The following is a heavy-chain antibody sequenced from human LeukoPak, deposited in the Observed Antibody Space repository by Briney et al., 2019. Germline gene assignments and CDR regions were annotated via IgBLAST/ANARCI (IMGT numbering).Heavy chain of an antibody. CDR3: ARDQTVAEMWFDP. J-gene: IGHJ5*02. V-gene: IGHV3-30-3*01. D-gene: IGHD6-19*01. CDR1: GFTFSSYA. CDR2: ISYDGSNK. Sequence: PGGSLRLSCAASGFTFSSYAMHWVRQAPGKGLEWVAVISYDGSNKYYADSVKGRFTISRDNSKNTLYLQMNSLRAEDTAVYYCARDQTVAEMWFDPWGQETLVTVSS.